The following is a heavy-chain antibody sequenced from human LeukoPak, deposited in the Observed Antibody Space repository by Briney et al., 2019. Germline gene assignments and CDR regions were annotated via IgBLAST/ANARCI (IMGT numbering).Heavy chain of an antibody. D-gene: IGHD2-2*01. V-gene: IGHV4-34*01. CDR3: ARGRPNLYCSSTSCYHYYYYGMDV. Sequence: SETLSLTCAVYGGSFSGYYWSWVRQPPGKGLEWIGEINHSGSTNYNPSLKSRVTISVDTSKNQFSLKLSSVTAADTAVYYCARGRPNLYCSSTSCYHYYYYGMDVWGQGTTVTGAS. CDR1: GGSFSGYY. CDR2: INHSGST. J-gene: IGHJ6*02.